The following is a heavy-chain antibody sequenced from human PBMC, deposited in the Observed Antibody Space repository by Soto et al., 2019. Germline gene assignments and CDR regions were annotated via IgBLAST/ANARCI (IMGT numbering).Heavy chain of an antibody. Sequence: SETLSLTCTVSGGSISTTNWWSWFRQPPGKGLEWIGEMYPSGSSNYNPSLNSRVTISLDTSKNHFSLKLTSLTAADTAMYYCASHGDYKVNYFDDWGQGTLVTVSS. D-gene: IGHD4-17*01. J-gene: IGHJ4*02. CDR2: MYPSGSS. V-gene: IGHV4-4*02. CDR1: GGSISTTNW. CDR3: ASHGDYKVNYFDD.